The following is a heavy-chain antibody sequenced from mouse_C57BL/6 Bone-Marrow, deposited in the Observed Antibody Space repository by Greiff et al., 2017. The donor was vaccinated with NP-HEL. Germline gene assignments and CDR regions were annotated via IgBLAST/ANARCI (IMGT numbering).Heavy chain of an antibody. CDR2: IDPETGGT. CDR3: TRWLLPWYFDV. D-gene: IGHD2-3*01. J-gene: IGHJ1*03. CDR1: GYTFTDYE. Sequence: QVQLQQSGAELVRPGASVTLSCKASGYTFTDYEMHWVKQTPVHGLEWIGAIDPETGGTAYNQKFKGKAILTADKSSSTAYMELRSLTSEDSAVYYYTRWLLPWYFDVWGTGTTVTVSS. V-gene: IGHV1-15*01.